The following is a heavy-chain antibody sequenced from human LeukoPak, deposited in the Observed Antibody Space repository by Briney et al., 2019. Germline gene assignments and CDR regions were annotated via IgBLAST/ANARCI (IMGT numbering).Heavy chain of an antibody. D-gene: IGHD3-22*01. V-gene: IGHV3-7*03. CDR3: ARDGRIFYYDSSGNFDY. CDR1: GFTFSSYW. CDR2: IKQDGSEK. Sequence: PGGSLRLSCAASGFTFSSYWMSWVRQAPGKGLEWVANIKQDGSEKYYVNSVKGRFTISRDNAKNSLYLQMNSLRAEDTAVYYCARDGRIFYYDSSGNFDYWGQGTLVTVSS. J-gene: IGHJ4*02.